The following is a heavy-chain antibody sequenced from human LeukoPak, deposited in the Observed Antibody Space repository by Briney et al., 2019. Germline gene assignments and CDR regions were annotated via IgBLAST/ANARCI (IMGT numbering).Heavy chain of an antibody. CDR3: ARAYCSSTSCYPYYFDY. V-gene: IGHV4-34*01. CDR2: INHSGST. Sequence: PSETLSLTCAVYGGSFSGYYWSWIRQPPGKGLGWIGEINHSGSTNYNPSLKSRVTISVDTSKNQFSLKLSSVTAADTAVYYCARAYCSSTSCYPYYFDYWGQGTLVTVSS. D-gene: IGHD2-2*01. CDR1: GGSFSGYY. J-gene: IGHJ4*02.